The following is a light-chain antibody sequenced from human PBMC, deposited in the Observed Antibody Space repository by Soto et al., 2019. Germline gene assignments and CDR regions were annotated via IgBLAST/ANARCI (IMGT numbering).Light chain of an antibody. V-gene: IGKV3D-15*01. CDR1: QSVSSN. CDR3: QQYNNWPPRGT. J-gene: IGKJ1*01. CDR2: GAS. Sequence: EIVMTQSPATLSVSPGERATLSCRASQSVSSNLAWYQQKPGQAPRLLIYGASTRATAIPARFSGSGSGTEFTLTISSLQSEDFAVYYCQQYNNWPPRGTFGPGTKVEIK.